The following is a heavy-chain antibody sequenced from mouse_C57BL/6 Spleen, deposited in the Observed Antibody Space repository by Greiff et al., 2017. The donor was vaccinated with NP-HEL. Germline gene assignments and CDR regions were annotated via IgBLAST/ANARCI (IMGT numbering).Heavy chain of an antibody. J-gene: IGHJ2*01. D-gene: IGHD1-1*01. CDR3: ARSPLITTVDYFDY. CDR1: GYSFTGYY. Sequence: EVQLQQSGPELVKPGASVKISCKASGYSFTGYYMNWVKQSPEKSLEWIGEINPSTGGTTYNQKFKAKATLTVDKSSSTAYMQLKSLTSEDSAVYYCARSPLITTVDYFDYWGQGTTLTVSS. CDR2: INPSTGGT. V-gene: IGHV1-42*01.